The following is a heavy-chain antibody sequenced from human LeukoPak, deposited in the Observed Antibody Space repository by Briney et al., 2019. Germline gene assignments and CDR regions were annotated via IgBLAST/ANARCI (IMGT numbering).Heavy chain of an antibody. Sequence: PGGSLRLSCAASGFTFNSYWMSWVRQAPGKGLEWVANTKQDGSEKYYVDSVKGRFTISRDNAKNSLSLQMNSLRAEDTAVYYCARVGYCSGGSCGAFDYWGQGTLVTVSS. V-gene: IGHV3-7*03. CDR3: ARVGYCSGGSCGAFDY. CDR1: GFTFNSYW. D-gene: IGHD2-15*01. J-gene: IGHJ4*02. CDR2: TKQDGSEK.